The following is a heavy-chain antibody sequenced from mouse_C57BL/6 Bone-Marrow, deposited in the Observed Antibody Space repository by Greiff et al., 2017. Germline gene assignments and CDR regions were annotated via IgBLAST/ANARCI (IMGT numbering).Heavy chain of an antibody. CDR2: INSDGGST. Sequence: EVKLMESGGGLVQPGESLKLSCESNEYEFPSHDMSWVRKTPEKRLELVAAINSDGGSTYYPDTMERRFIISRDNTKKTLYLQIGSLRSEDTALYYFAKTGSASWYFDCWGTGTTVTVSS. CDR3: AKTGSASWYFDC. J-gene: IGHJ1*03. D-gene: IGHD4-1*01. CDR1: EYEFPSHD. V-gene: IGHV5-2*01.